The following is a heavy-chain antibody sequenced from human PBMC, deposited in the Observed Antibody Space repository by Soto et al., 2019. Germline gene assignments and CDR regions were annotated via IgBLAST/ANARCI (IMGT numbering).Heavy chain of an antibody. D-gene: IGHD1-26*01. CDR1: GFTCSYHD. CDR3: ARDPLVGATDDDAFDI. V-gene: IGHV3-21*01. J-gene: IGHJ3*02. Sequence: PGGSLMLSWPSSGFTCSYHDVNWVRQAPGKGLEWVSSISSSSSYIYYADSVKGRFTISRDNAKNSLYLQMNSLRAEDTAVYYCARDPLVGATDDDAFDIWGQGTMVNVSS. CDR2: ISSSSSYI.